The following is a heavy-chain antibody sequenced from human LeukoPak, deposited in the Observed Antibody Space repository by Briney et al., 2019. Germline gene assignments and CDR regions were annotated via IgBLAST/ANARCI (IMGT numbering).Heavy chain of an antibody. CDR2: IFYTGGT. CDR1: GGSFSPYF. D-gene: IGHD3-10*01. CDR3: ARTGTSGSYSDS. Sequence: SETLSLTCTVSGGSFSPYFWSWIRQSPEKGLEWLGYIFYTGGTTYSPSLQSRLTISLDTSKNQFSLKLTSVTAADTAVYYCARTGTSGSYSDSWGQGILVTVSS. V-gene: IGHV4-59*01. J-gene: IGHJ5*01.